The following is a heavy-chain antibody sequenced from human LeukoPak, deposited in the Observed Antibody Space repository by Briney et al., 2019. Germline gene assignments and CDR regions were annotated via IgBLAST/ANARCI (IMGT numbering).Heavy chain of an antibody. V-gene: IGHV1-18*01. Sequence: ASVKVSCKASGYTFTSYGISWVRQAPGQGLEWMGWISAYNGNTNYAQKLQGRVTMTTDTSTSTAYMELRSLRSDDTAVYYCARDHREEYSSSWYPIDYWGQGTLVTVSS. CDR1: GYTFTSYG. CDR2: ISAYNGNT. D-gene: IGHD6-13*01. CDR3: ARDHREEYSSSWYPIDY. J-gene: IGHJ4*02.